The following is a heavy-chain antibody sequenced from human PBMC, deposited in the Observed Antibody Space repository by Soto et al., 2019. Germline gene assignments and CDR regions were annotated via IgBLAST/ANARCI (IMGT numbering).Heavy chain of an antibody. D-gene: IGHD3-9*01. Sequence: QITLKESGPTLVKPTQTLTLTCTFSGFSLSTSGVGVGWIRQPPGKALEWLALFYWDDDMRYSPSLKSRLTITKXXSXNXXVLTMTNMDPVDTATYYCAHRKRDILTAFYAYFDYWGQGTLVTVSS. J-gene: IGHJ4*02. CDR1: GFSLSTSGVG. V-gene: IGHV2-5*02. CDR3: AHRKRDILTAFYAYFDY. CDR2: FYWDDDM.